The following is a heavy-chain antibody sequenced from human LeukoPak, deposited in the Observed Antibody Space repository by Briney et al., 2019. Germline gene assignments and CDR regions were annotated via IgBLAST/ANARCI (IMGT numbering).Heavy chain of an antibody. Sequence: SVKVSCKASGDNMNTYAMSWVRPAPGQGPEWMGVVIPIYGTTNYATKFQGRLTITADESTSTAYMELRSLKVEDTAVYYCARVRASATPIWFDPWGQGTQVTVSS. CDR3: ARVRASATPIWFDP. D-gene: IGHD2-15*01. CDR2: VIPIYGTT. J-gene: IGHJ5*02. V-gene: IGHV1-69*13. CDR1: GDNMNTYA.